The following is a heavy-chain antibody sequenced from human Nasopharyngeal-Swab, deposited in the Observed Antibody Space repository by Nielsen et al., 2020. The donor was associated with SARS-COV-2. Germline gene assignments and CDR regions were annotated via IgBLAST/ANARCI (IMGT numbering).Heavy chain of an antibody. CDR1: GFTFSSYA. J-gene: IGHJ5*02. D-gene: IGHD3-10*01. Sequence: GESLKISCAASGFTFSSYAMSWVRQAPGKGLEWVSAISGSGGSTYYADSVKGRFTISRDNSKNTLYLQMNSLRAEDTAVYYCAKHGLLWFGGLSRWFDPWGQGTLVTVSS. V-gene: IGHV3-23*01. CDR2: ISGSGGST. CDR3: AKHGLLWFGGLSRWFDP.